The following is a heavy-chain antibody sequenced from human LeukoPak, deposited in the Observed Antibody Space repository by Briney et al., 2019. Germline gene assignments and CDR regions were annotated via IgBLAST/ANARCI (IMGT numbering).Heavy chain of an antibody. CDR1: GGSISSGGYS. V-gene: IGHV4-30-2*01. J-gene: IGHJ4*02. CDR2: IYHSGST. CDR3: ARGRTSLFGYYDFWSGRTNYFDY. Sequence: SQTLSLTCAVSGGSISSGGYSWSWIRQPPGKGLEWIGYIYHSGSTYYNPSLKSRVTISVDTSKNQSSLKLSSVTAADTAVYYCARGRTSLFGYYDFWSGRTNYFDYWGQGTLVTVSS. D-gene: IGHD3-3*01.